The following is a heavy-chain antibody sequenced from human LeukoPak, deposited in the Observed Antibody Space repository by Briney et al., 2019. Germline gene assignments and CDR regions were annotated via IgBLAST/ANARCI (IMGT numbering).Heavy chain of an antibody. CDR3: AKRGVVIRVILVGFHKEAYYFDS. J-gene: IGHJ4*02. CDR1: GMTLSNHG. D-gene: IGHD3-22*01. Sequence: PGGSLRLSCAVSGMTLSNHGMSWVRQAPGKGLEWVAGISDSGGRTNYADSVKGRFTISRDNPKNTLYLQMNSLRAEDTAVYFCAKRGVVIRVILVGFHKEAYYFDSWGQGALVTVSS. CDR2: ISDSGGRT. V-gene: IGHV3-23*01.